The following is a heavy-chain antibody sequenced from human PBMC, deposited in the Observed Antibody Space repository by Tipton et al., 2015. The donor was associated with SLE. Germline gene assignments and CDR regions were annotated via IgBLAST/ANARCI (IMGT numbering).Heavy chain of an antibody. J-gene: IGHJ4*02. CDR1: GGSFSGYY. V-gene: IGHV4-34*01. Sequence: TLSLTCAVYGGSFSGYYWSWIRKPPGKGREGIGEINHSGSTNYNPSLKRRVTISVDTSKNQFSLKLSSVTAADTAVYYCARGLVNSSSSDYWGQGTLVTVSS. CDR2: INHSGST. CDR3: ARGLVNSSSSDY. D-gene: IGHD6-6*01.